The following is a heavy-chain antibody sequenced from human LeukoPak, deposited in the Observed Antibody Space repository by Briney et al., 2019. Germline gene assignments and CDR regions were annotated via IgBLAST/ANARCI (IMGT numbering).Heavy chain of an antibody. J-gene: IGHJ4*02. Sequence: VASVKVSCKASGYTFTSYDINWVRQAPGQGLEWMGWISAYNGNTNYAQKLQGRVTMTTDTSISTAYMDLSSLRSDDTAVYYCARVLVPAGGGVVDYWGQGTLVTVSS. V-gene: IGHV1-18*01. CDR3: ARVLVPAGGGVVDY. CDR2: ISAYNGNT. D-gene: IGHD3-16*01. CDR1: GYTFTSYD.